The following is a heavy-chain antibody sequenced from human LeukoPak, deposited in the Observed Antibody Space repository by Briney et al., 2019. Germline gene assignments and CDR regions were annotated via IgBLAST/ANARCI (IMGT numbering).Heavy chain of an antibody. J-gene: IGHJ4*02. CDR1: GGSFSGYY. V-gene: IGHV4-34*01. CDR2: INHSGST. D-gene: IGHD1-7*01. CDR3: ASTSGANWNYPYYFDY. Sequence: SETLSLTCAVYGGSFSGYYWSWIRQPPGKGLEWIGEINHSGSTNYNPSLKSRVTISVDTSKNQFSLKLSSVTAADTAVHYCASTSGANWNYPYYFDYWGQGTLVTVSS.